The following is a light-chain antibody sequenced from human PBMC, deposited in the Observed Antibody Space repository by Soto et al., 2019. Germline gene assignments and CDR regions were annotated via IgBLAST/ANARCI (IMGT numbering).Light chain of an antibody. CDR2: GAT. V-gene: IGKV3-20*01. CDR3: QQYGSSPQVT. CDR1: QSVTNSY. Sequence: EIVLTQSPGTLALSPGERATLSCRASQSVTNSYLAWYQQKPGQAPRLLIYGATSRATGIPDRFSGSGSGTDFTLTISRLEPEDFAVYYCQQYGSSPQVTFGGGTKVEI. J-gene: IGKJ4*01.